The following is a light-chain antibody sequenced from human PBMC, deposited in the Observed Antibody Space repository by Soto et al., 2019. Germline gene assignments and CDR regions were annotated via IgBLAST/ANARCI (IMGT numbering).Light chain of an antibody. J-gene: IGLJ3*02. Sequence: QSALTQPASVSGSPGQSITISCTGTSSDIGSNNYVSWYQQHPGKAPKLMIYEVSNRPSGVSNHFSGSKSGNTASLTISGLQAEYEAVYFCSSYTTTTRLFGGGTKVTVL. CDR2: EVS. CDR3: SSYTTTTRL. V-gene: IGLV2-14*01. CDR1: SSDIGSNNY.